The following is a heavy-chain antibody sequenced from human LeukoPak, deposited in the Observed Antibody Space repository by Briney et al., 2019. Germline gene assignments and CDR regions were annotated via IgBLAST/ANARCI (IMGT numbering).Heavy chain of an antibody. Sequence: PGRSLRLSCAASGFTFGSYSMNWVRQAPGKGLEWVSSISHGSSYIYYADSVKGRFTISRDNAENSLYLQMNSLRAEDTAVYYCARGPKYIASTGPHYFDYWGQGTLVIVSS. CDR2: ISHGSSYI. J-gene: IGHJ4*02. CDR3: ARGPKYIASTGPHYFDY. V-gene: IGHV3-21*01. D-gene: IGHD1-1*01. CDR1: GFTFGSYS.